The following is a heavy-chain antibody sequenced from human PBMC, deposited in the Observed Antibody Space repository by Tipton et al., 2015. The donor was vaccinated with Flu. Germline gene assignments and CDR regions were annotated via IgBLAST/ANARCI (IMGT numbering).Heavy chain of an antibody. D-gene: IGHD1-1*01. V-gene: IGHV4-39*07. J-gene: IGHJ5*02. CDR3: ARGNWNSNYDNWFDP. Sequence: TLSLTCTVSGASVNIENSYWVWIRKSLGRGVEWIGTIYNTGLTNYNPSLKSRVTVSLDMSKNQFSLNLSLVTAADTATYFCARGNWNSNYDNWFDPWGQGTPITVSS. CDR1: GASVNIENSY. CDR2: IYNTGLT.